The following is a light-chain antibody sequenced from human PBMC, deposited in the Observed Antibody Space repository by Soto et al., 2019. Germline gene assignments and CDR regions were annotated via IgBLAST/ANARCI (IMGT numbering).Light chain of an antibody. J-gene: IGLJ2*01. Sequence: QAVVTQPPSVSAASGQKVTISCSGSSSNIGNNYVSWYQQLPGTAPKLLIYDNNKRPSGIPDRFSGSKSGTSATLGITGLQTGDEADYYCGTWDSSLSAVVFGGWTKVTVL. CDR2: DNN. CDR1: SSNIGNNY. CDR3: GTWDSSLSAVV. V-gene: IGLV1-51*01.